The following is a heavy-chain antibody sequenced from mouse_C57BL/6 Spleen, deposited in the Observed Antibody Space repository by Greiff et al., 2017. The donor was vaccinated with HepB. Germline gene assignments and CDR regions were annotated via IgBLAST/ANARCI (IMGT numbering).Heavy chain of an antibody. V-gene: IGHV1-15*01. Sequence: QVQLQQSGAELVRPGASVTLSCKASGYTFTDYEMHWVKQTPVHGLEWIGAIDPETGGTAYNQKFKGKAILTADKSSSTAYMELRSLTSEDSAVYYCTRNLYDGYFLFDYWGQGTTLTVSS. CDR2: IDPETGGT. D-gene: IGHD2-3*01. J-gene: IGHJ2*01. CDR3: TRNLYDGYFLFDY. CDR1: GYTFTDYE.